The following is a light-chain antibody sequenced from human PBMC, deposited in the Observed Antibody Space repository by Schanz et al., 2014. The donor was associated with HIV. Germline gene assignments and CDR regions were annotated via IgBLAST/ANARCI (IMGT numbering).Light chain of an antibody. CDR2: EGT. CDR3: SSYAGTTTFVV. CDR1: SSDVGGYNL. V-gene: IGLV2-23*03. J-gene: IGLJ2*01. Sequence: QSALPQPASVSGSPGQSITISCTGTSSDVGGYNLSSWYQHPPDKAPKLIIYEGTKRPSGVSDRFSGSKSGNTASLTISGLQAEDEADYYCSSYAGTTTFVVFGGGTKLTVL.